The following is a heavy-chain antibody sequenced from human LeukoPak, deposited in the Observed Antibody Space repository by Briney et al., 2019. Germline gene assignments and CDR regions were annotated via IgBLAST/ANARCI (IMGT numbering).Heavy chain of an antibody. Sequence: PSETLSLTCTVSGGSISSYYWSWIRQPPGKGLEWIGYIYYSGSTNYNPSLKSRVTISVDTSKNQFSLKLSSVTAADTAVYYCASLRVVLTAATPPPDYWGQGTLVTVSS. V-gene: IGHV4-59*08. CDR3: ASLRVVLTAATPPPDY. CDR2: IYYSGST. J-gene: IGHJ4*02. D-gene: IGHD4/OR15-4a*01. CDR1: GGSISSYY.